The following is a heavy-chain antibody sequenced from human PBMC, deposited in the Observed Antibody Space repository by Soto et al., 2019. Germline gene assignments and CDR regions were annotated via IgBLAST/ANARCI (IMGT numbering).Heavy chain of an antibody. CDR2: IIPLFGTA. V-gene: IGHV1-69*01. CDR3: ATELGENPASPFDA. J-gene: IGHJ4*02. CDR1: GVTFSSET. Sequence: QVQLVQSGADVKKPGSSVKVSCQASGVTFSSETLGWVRQAPGQGLAWVGGIIPLFGTASYAQKFQGRVTIPADESTSTVYMELSSLRSDDTAVYFCATELGENPASPFDAWGQGTLVTVSS. D-gene: IGHD3-10*01.